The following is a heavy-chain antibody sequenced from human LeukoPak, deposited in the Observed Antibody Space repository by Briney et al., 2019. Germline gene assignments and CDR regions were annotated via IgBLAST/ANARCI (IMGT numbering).Heavy chain of an antibody. V-gene: IGHV3-23*01. Sequence: GGSLRLSCAASGFTFSNYAMSWVRQAPGKGLEWVSPVSGSGASTYYADSVKGRFTISRDNSKNTLYLQMNSLRAEDTAVYYCAKGVSFYYDSSGHDYFDYWGQGTLVTVSS. CDR2: VSGSGAST. J-gene: IGHJ4*02. D-gene: IGHD3-22*01. CDR1: GFTFSNYA. CDR3: AKGVSFYYDSSGHDYFDY.